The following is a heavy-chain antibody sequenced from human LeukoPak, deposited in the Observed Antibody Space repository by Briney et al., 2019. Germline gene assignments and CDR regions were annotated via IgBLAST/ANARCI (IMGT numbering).Heavy chain of an antibody. D-gene: IGHD6-13*01. CDR3: AREYRSSWYLNWFDP. V-gene: IGHV4-38-2*02. Sequence: SETLSLTCTVSGYSISSGYYWGWLRPSPGKGLEWIGSIYNSGSTYYNPSLKSRVTISIDTAKNQFSLKLSSVTAADTAVYYCAREYRSSWYLNWFDPWGQGTLVTVSS. CDR1: GYSISSGYY. J-gene: IGHJ5*02. CDR2: IYNSGST.